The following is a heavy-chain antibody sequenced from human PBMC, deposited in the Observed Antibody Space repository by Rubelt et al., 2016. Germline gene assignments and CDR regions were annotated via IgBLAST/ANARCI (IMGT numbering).Heavy chain of an antibody. D-gene: IGHD2-2*01. Sequence: EVQLVESGGGLVQPGGSLRLSCAASGFTFGTYAMSWVRQAPGKGLEWVSSISSSSSYIYYADSVKCRFTLSRDNAKNTVYLQMNSLTAEDTGLYYCARINYADDSWGQGTLVTVSS. CDR1: GFTFGTYA. J-gene: IGHJ4*02. CDR3: ARINYADDS. CDR2: ISSSSSYI. V-gene: IGHV3-48*04.